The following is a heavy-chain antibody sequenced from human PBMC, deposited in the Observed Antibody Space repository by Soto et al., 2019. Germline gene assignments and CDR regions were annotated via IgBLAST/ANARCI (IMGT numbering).Heavy chain of an antibody. CDR2: IRENGSTG. CDR3: TGVYGMSF. CDR1: GFPFSSYS. V-gene: IGHV3-7*04. J-gene: IGHJ4*02. Sequence: GGSLRLSCAASGFPFSSYSMNWVRQSPGKGLEWVANIRENGSTGNYVDSVKGRFTASRDNAKNSLYLEMNSLRAEDTAVYYCTGVYGMSFWGQGTLVTVSS. D-gene: IGHD2-8*01.